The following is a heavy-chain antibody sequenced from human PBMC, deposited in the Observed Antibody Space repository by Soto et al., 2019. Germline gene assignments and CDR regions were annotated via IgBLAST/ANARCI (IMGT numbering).Heavy chain of an antibody. CDR1: GYTFTSYG. D-gene: IGHD6-19*01. J-gene: IGHJ5*02. CDR2: ISAYNGNT. Sequence: ASVKVSCKASGYTFTSYGISWVRQAPGQGLEWMGWISAYNGNTNYAQKLQGRVTMTTDTSTSTAYMELRSLRSDDTAVYYCARDRSVFAVAGTVWFDPWGQGTLVTVSS. V-gene: IGHV1-18*01. CDR3: ARDRSVFAVAGTVWFDP.